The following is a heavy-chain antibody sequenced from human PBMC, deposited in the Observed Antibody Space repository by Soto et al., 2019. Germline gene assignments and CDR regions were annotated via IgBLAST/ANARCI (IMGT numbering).Heavy chain of an antibody. CDR1: GFTFSSYA. Sequence: SLRLSCAASGFTFSSYAMHWVRQAPGKGLEWVAVISYDGSNKYYADSVKGRFTISRDSSKNTLYLQMNSLRAEDTAVYYCAREAAPSWTTGNYYYYGMDVWGQGTTVTVSS. J-gene: IGHJ6*02. CDR2: ISYDGSNK. CDR3: AREAAPSWTTGNYYYYGMDV. D-gene: IGHD2-2*01. V-gene: IGHV3-30-3*01.